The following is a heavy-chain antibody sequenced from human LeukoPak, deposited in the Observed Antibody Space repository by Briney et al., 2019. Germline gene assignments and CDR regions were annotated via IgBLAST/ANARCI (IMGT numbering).Heavy chain of an antibody. D-gene: IGHD2-2*01. J-gene: IGHJ5*02. Sequence: ASVKVSCKASGGTFSSYAISWVRQAPGQGLEWMGWINPNSGGTNYAQKFQGRVTMTRDTSISTAYMELSRLRSDDTAVYYCARVVKDIVVVPAATPILGNWFDPWGQGTLVTVSS. V-gene: IGHV1-2*02. CDR3: ARVVKDIVVVPAATPILGNWFDP. CDR2: INPNSGGT. CDR1: GGTFSSYA.